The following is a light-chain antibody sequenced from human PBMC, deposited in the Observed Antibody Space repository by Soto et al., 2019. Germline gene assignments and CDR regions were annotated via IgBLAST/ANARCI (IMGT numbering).Light chain of an antibody. Sequence: EIVLTQSPDTLSLSPGERVTLSCRASQSVSNTYLAWYQQKPGQAPRLLIYGASSRATGIPDRLSGSGSGTDFTLTISRLEPADSAVYYCQQYGSSPGTFGQGTKVEIK. CDR2: GAS. CDR1: QSVSNTY. J-gene: IGKJ1*01. V-gene: IGKV3-20*01. CDR3: QQYGSSPGT.